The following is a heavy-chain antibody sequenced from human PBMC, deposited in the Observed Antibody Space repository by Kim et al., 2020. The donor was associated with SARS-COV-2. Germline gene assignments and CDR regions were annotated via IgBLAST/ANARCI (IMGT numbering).Heavy chain of an antibody. CDR3: AKGPSYYYGSGSYSPPHFFDY. CDR1: GFTFSSYA. V-gene: IGHV3-23*01. D-gene: IGHD3-10*01. CDR2: ISGSGGST. J-gene: IGHJ4*02. Sequence: GGSLRLSCAASGFTFSSYAMSWVRQAPGKGLEWVSAISGSGGSTYYADSVKGRFTISRDNSKNTLYLQMNSLRAEDTAVYYCAKGPSYYYGSGSYSPPHFFDYWGQGTLVTVSS.